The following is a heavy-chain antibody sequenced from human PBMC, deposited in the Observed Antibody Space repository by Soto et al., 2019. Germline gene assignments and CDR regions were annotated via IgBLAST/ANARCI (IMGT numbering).Heavy chain of an antibody. J-gene: IGHJ6*02. D-gene: IGHD3-16*01. CDR1: GGTFSRYA. Sequence: QVQLVQSGAEVKKPGSSVKVSCKASGGTFSRYAISWVRQAPGQGLEWMGGIIAIFGTANYAQKFQGRVTITADESTSTAYVELSSLTSEDTAVYYCARAIVFGGTYGMDVWGQGTTVTVSS. CDR2: IIAIFGTA. V-gene: IGHV1-69*12. CDR3: ARAIVFGGTYGMDV.